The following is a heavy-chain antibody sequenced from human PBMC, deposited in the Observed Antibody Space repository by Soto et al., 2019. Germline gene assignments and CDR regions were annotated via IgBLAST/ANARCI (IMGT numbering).Heavy chain of an antibody. CDR3: ARQQGYGWFDP. V-gene: IGHV4-59*08. CDR2: MFDTGNT. J-gene: IGHJ5*02. D-gene: IGHD5-18*01. Sequence: SETLSLTCTVSGGSISDYYWSWIRQPPGKRLEWIGYMFDTGNTNYNPSLRGGLTISVDTSKNQLSLKMTPVTAADTAVYYCARQQGYGWFDPWGQGTLVTVSS. CDR1: GGSISDYY.